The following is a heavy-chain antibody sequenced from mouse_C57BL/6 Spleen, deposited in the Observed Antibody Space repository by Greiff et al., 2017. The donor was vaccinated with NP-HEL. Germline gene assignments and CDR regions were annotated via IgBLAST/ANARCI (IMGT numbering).Heavy chain of an antibody. CDR2: IYPRSGNT. D-gene: IGHD2-4*01. CDR3: ARRPSIYYDYDRSTDYAMDY. J-gene: IGHJ4*01. Sequence: QVHVKQSGAELARPGASVKLSCKASGYTFTSYGISWVKQRTGQGLEWIGEIYPRSGNTYYNEKFKGKATLTADKSSSTAYMELRSLTSEDSAVYFCARRPSIYYDYDRSTDYAMDYWGQGTSVTVSS. CDR1: GYTFTSYG. V-gene: IGHV1-81*01.